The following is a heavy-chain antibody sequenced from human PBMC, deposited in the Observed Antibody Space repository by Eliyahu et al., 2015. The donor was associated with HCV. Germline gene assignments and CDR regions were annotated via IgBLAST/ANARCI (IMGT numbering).Heavy chain of an antibody. CDR2: ISYDGSNE. Sequence: QVQLVESGGGVVQPGRSLRLSCXASGFTFXXYGMHWVRQAPGKGLECVAVISYDGSNEYYADSVKGRFTISRDNSKNTLYLQMNSLRAEDTAVYYCAKERWSWYSSGSDVDYWGQGTLVTVSS. V-gene: IGHV3-30*18. D-gene: IGHD6-19*01. CDR3: AKERWSWYSSGSDVDY. CDR1: GFTFXXYG. J-gene: IGHJ4*02.